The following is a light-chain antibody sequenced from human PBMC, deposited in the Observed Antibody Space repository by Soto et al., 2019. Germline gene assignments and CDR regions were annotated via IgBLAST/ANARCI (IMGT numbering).Light chain of an antibody. CDR3: QQSYSTPPIT. Sequence: IQLAQTSSSLSASVGDRVTIPCWTSQSIRSYLNWYQQKPGKAPKLLIYAASSLQSGVPSRFSSSGSGTDFTLTISSLQPEDFATYYCQQSYSTPPITFGQGTRLEIK. V-gene: IGKV1-39*01. J-gene: IGKJ5*01. CDR2: AAS. CDR1: QSIRSY.